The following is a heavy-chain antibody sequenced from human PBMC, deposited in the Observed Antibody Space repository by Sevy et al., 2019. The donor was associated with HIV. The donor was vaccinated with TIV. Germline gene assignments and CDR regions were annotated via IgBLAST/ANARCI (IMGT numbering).Heavy chain of an antibody. J-gene: IGHJ4*02. D-gene: IGHD2-2*01. V-gene: IGHV4-4*07. CDR3: ARANFCSSTSCYDY. CDR1: GASISNYY. Sequence: LETLSLTCTVSGASISNYYWSWFRQPAGKGLEWIGRIYSGGNTNYNPSLKSRVTMSVDASKNQFFLNLSSVTAADTAVYYCARANFCSSTSCYDYWGQGSLVTVSS. CDR2: IYSGGNT.